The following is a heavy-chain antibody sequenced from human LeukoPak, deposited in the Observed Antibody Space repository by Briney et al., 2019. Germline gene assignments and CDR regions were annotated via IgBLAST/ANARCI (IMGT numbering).Heavy chain of an antibody. D-gene: IGHD2-21*02. Sequence: SETLSLTCTVSGGSISSSHYYWGWIRQPPGKGLEWIGSTHYSGITYCNPSLKSRVTISVDTSKNQLSLTLTSVTAADTAVYYCARTAQGWSLDLWGRGTLVTVSS. CDR2: THYSGIT. V-gene: IGHV4-39*01. CDR3: ARTAQGWSLDL. CDR1: GGSISSSHYY. J-gene: IGHJ2*01.